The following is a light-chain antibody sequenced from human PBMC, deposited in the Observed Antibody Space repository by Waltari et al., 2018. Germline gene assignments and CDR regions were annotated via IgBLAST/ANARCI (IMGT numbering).Light chain of an antibody. Sequence: DTQMTQAPSFLSASVGDRVTITCRASQTIFTYINWYQQRPGKAPKLLIYAASYLQSGVPSRFSGGGSGTHFTLTISSLQPEDFATYFCQQSYNAPRTFGLGTKVEI. CDR1: QTIFTY. CDR3: QQSYNAPRT. CDR2: AAS. J-gene: IGKJ1*01. V-gene: IGKV1-39*01.